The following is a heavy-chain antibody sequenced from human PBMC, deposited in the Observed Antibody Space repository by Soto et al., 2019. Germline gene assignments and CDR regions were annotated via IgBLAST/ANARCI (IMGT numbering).Heavy chain of an antibody. V-gene: IGHV3-23*01. CDR2: ISDSDGSR. D-gene: IGHD2-2*01. CDR3: AKEGYCSTTSCQIHFDY. J-gene: IGHJ4*02. Sequence: EVQLLESGGGLVQPGGSLRVSCTASGFTFSSYAMSWVRQAPGKGLEWVSSISDSDGSRYYADSVKGRFTISRDNSKNTLYLQMDSLSADDTAVYYCAKEGYCSTTSCQIHFDYWGQGTLVTVSS. CDR1: GFTFSSYA.